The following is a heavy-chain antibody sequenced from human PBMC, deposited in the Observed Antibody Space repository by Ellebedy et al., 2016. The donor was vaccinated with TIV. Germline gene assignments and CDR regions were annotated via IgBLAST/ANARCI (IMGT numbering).Heavy chain of an antibody. Sequence: GGSLRLSCAASGFTFDDYAMHWVRQAPGKGLEWVSGISWNSGSIGYADSVKGRFTISRDNAKNSLYLQMNSLRAEDTAVYYCVRTARIADYWGQGTLVTVSS. CDR1: GFTFDDYA. V-gene: IGHV3-9*01. D-gene: IGHD2-21*02. CDR2: ISWNSGSI. CDR3: VRTARIADY. J-gene: IGHJ4*02.